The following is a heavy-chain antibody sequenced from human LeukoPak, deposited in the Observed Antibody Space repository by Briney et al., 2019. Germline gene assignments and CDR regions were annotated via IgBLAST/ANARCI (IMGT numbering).Heavy chain of an antibody. Sequence: GGSLRLSCAASGFTVSSNYMSWVRQAPGKGLEWVSVIYSGGSTYYADSVKGRFTISRDNSKNTLYLQMNSLRAEDTAVYYCASVVATAYLDYWGQGTLVTVSS. CDR1: GFTVSSNY. CDR2: IYSGGST. CDR3: ASVVATAYLDY. J-gene: IGHJ4*02. V-gene: IGHV3-66*01. D-gene: IGHD5-18*01.